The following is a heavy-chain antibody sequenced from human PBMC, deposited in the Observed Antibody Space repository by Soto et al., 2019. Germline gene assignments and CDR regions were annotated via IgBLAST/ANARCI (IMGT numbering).Heavy chain of an antibody. CDR1: GFTFSSYS. CDR2: ISSSSSYI. J-gene: IGHJ4*02. Sequence: EVQLVESGGGLVKPGGSLRLSCAASGFTFSSYSMNWVRQAPGKGLEWVSSISSSSSYIYYADSVKGRFTISRDNAKNSLYLQMNSLRAEDTAVYYCARHRTLIVGAIPFDYWGQGTLVTVSS. CDR3: ARHRTLIVGAIPFDY. V-gene: IGHV3-21*01. D-gene: IGHD1-26*01.